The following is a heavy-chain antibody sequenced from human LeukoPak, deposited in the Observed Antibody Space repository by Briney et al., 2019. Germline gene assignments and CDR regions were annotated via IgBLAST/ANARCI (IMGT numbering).Heavy chain of an antibody. V-gene: IGHV3-23*01. CDR2: ISGSGGSA. CDR3: AKRDYNFWSGYNY. CDR1: GFTFYNYA. D-gene: IGHD3-3*01. J-gene: IGHJ4*02. Sequence: GGSLRLSCAASGFTFYNYAMSWVRQAPGKGLEWVSTISGSGGSAYYADSVKGRFTISRDNSKNTLYLQMNSLRAEDTAIYYCAKRDYNFWSGYNYWGQGTLVTVSS.